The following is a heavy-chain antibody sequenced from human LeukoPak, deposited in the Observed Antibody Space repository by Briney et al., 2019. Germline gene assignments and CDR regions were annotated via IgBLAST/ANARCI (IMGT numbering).Heavy chain of an antibody. CDR2: MDPSGSQK. J-gene: IGHJ4*02. CDR3: AIWTSGNY. D-gene: IGHD1-1*01. CDR1: GFTFKRSW. Sequence: GGSLRLSCAASGFTFKRSWMNWVRQAPGKGLEWVANMDPSGSQKRYVDSVKGRFTISKDNPGTSLYLEMYSLRAEDTAIYYCAIWTSGNYWGQGTPVTVSS. V-gene: IGHV3-7*01.